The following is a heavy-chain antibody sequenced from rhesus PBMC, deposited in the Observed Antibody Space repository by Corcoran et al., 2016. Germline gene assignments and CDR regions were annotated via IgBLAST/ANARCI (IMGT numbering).Heavy chain of an antibody. D-gene: IGHD4-29*01. J-gene: IGHJ4*01. CDR2: INPDNGNT. V-gene: IGHV1S2*01. Sequence: VQSGAEVKKPGSSVKVSCKASGYTFTDYYMHWVRQAPRQGLEWMGWINPDNGNTKYAQKFQGRVTMTRDTSTSTAYMELSSLRSEDTAVYYCAIDRAHYGAESDSWGQGVLASVSS. CDR1: GYTFTDYY. CDR3: AIDRAHYGAESDS.